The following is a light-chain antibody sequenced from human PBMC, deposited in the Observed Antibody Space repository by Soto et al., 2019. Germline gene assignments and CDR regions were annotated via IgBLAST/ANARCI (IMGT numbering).Light chain of an antibody. Sequence: SQLTQSPSSRSASVGDRVTITCRASQGISSYLAWYQQKPGKAPKPLIYAASTLQSGVPSRFSGSGSGTDFTLTIRSLQPEDFATYYCQQLNSYPSSLTFGGGTKVDI. CDR2: AAS. J-gene: IGKJ4*01. V-gene: IGKV1-9*01. CDR3: QQLNSYPSSLT. CDR1: QGISSY.